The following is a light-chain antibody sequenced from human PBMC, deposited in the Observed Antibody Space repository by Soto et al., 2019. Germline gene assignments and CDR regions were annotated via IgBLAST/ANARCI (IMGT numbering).Light chain of an antibody. CDR3: HQAYTLPFP. CDR1: QDISSL. J-gene: IGKJ3*01. V-gene: IGKV1-12*01. CDR2: AAT. Sequence: IQMPQSPSSVSASVGDRVTITCRASQDISSLLAWYQHKPGKAPKLLIYAATTFQSGVPSRFSGSESGTEFTLTIRSLQPDDFAPYYCHQAYTLPFPFGPGTKVHMK.